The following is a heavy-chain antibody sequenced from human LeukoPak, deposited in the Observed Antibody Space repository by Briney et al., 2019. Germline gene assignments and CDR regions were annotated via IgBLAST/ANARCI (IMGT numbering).Heavy chain of an antibody. J-gene: IGHJ5*02. V-gene: IGHV4-39*01. CDR2: IYYSGST. D-gene: IGHD6-13*01. Sequence: SETLSLTCTVSGVSSSSSSYYWGWIRQPPGKGLEWIVSIYYSGSTYYDPSLKSRVTISVDTSKNQFSLKLSSVTAADTAVYYCARQGVSSSWYGDWFDPWGQGTLVTVSS. CDR1: GVSSSSSSYY. CDR3: ARQGVSSSWYGDWFDP.